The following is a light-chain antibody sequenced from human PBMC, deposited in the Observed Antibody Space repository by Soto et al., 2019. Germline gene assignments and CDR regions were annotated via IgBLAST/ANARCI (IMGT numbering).Light chain of an antibody. CDR2: GAS. CDR1: QSVSSN. Sequence: EIVMTQSPATLSVSPGERATLSSRASQSVSSNLAGHQQKPGQAPRHLIYGASTRATGIPARSSGSGSGTEFTLTISSLQSEDFALYYCQQYNNWPPWTSGQGTKV. J-gene: IGKJ1*01. CDR3: QQYNNWPPWT. V-gene: IGKV3-15*01.